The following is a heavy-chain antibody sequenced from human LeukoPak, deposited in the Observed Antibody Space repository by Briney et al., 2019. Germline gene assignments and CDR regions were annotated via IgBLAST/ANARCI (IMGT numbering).Heavy chain of an antibody. CDR3: ARAQLGTKMYYFDY. Sequence: SETLSLTCTVSGGSISSYYWSWIRQPPGKGLEWIGYIYYSGSTYYNPSLKSRVTISVDTSKNQFSLKLSSVTAADTAVYYCARAQLGTKMYYFDYWGQGTLVTVSS. CDR1: GGSISSYY. D-gene: IGHD6-13*01. CDR2: IYYSGST. V-gene: IGHV4-59*12. J-gene: IGHJ4*02.